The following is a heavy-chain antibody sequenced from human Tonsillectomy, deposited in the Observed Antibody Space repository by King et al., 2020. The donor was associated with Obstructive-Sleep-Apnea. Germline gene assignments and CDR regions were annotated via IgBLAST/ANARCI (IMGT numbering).Heavy chain of an antibody. CDR3: ARDRRGEAFDI. Sequence: QLVQSGGGLVQPAGSLRLSCAASGFTFSDYWMTWVRQAPGKGLEWVANINPDGSEKYYVASLKGRLTISRDNAKDSLSLQINSLRAEDTAVYYCARDRRGEAFDIWGQGTMVTVSS. V-gene: IGHV3-7*01. CDR1: GFTFSDYW. J-gene: IGHJ3*02. CDR2: INPDGSEK.